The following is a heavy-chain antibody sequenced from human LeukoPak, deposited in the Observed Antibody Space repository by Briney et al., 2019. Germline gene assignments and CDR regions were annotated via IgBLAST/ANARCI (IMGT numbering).Heavy chain of an antibody. CDR2: IYYSGST. CDR1: GGSISSYY. D-gene: IGHD3-22*01. CDR3: ARAVRGYHYPLEAFDI. Sequence: SETLSLTCTVSGGSISSYYWSWIRQPPGKGLEWIGYIYYSGSTNYNPSLKSRVTISVDTSKNQFSLKLSSVTAADTAVYYCARAVRGYHYPLEAFDIWGQGTMVTVSS. J-gene: IGHJ3*02. V-gene: IGHV4-59*01.